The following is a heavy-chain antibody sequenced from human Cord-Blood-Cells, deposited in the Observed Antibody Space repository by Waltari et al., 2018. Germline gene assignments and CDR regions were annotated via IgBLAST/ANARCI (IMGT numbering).Heavy chain of an antibody. CDR1: GYTFTSYA. J-gene: IGHJ3*02. V-gene: IGHV1-3*01. D-gene: IGHD6-6*01. CDR3: ARDSPYSSSPYAFDI. CDR2: INAGNGNT. Sequence: QVQLVQSGAAVKKPGASVKVSCKASGYTFTSYAMHWVRQAPGQRLEWMGWINAGNGNTKYSQKFQGRVTITRDTSASTAYMELSSLRSEDTAVYYCARDSPYSSSPYAFDIWGQGTMVTVSS.